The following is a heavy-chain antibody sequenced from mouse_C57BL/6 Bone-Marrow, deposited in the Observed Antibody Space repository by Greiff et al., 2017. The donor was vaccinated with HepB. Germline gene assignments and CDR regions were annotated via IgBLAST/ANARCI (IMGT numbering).Heavy chain of an antibody. V-gene: IGHV5-6*01. D-gene: IGHD2-3*01. CDR1: GFTFSSYG. J-gene: IGHJ2*01. CDR2: ISSGGSYT. CDR3: ARRDGYYDYFDY. Sequence: VQLKESGGDLVKPGGSLKLSCAASGFTFSSYGMSWVRQTPDKRLEWVATISSGGSYTYYPDSVKGRFTISRDNAKNTLYLQMSSLKSEDTAMYYWARRDGYYDYFDYWGQGTTLTVSS.